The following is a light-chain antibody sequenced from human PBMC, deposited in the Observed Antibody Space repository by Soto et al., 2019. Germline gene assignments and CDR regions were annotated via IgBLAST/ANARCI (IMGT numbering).Light chain of an antibody. CDR2: RTS. V-gene: IGKV3-15*01. CDR3: QQYNNWPRAT. CDR1: QSVDSN. J-gene: IGKJ4*01. Sequence: EILITQSPATLSVSPGERATLSCRASQSVDSNLAWYQQKPGQAPRLLMFRTSSRATGFPARFSGSGSGTEFNLTISSLQSEDFGVYYCQQYNNWPRATFGGGTKVDIK.